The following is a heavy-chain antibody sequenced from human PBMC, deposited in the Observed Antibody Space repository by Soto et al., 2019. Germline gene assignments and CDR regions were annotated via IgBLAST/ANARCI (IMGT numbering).Heavy chain of an antibody. V-gene: IGHV4-59*08. J-gene: IGHJ6*03. CDR1: GGSISSYY. Sequence: SETLSLTCTVSGGSISSYYWSWIRQPPGKGLEWIGYIYYSGSTNYNPSLKSRVTISVDTSKNQFSLKLSSVTAADTAVYYCARLRFYYRAVWGKGTTVTVP. D-gene: IGHD3-16*01. CDR2: IYYSGST. CDR3: ARLRFYYRAV.